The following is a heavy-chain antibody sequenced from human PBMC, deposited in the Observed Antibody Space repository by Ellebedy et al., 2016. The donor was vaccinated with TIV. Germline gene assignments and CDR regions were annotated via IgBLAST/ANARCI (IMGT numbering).Heavy chain of an antibody. CDR3: VGFGVFNL. CDR1: GFTFSRDA. D-gene: IGHD3-3*01. J-gene: IGHJ5*02. Sequence: GESLKISCAASGFTFSRDAMTWVRQAPGKGLEWVAHIKTDGSETYYVDSVKGRFTISRENAKNALFLQMDGLRVDDSAVYYCVGFGVFNLWGQGAPVTVSS. V-gene: IGHV3-7*01. CDR2: IKTDGSET.